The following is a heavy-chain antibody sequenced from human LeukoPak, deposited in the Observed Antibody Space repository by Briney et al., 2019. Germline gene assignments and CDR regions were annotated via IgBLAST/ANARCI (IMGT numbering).Heavy chain of an antibody. CDR2: IYYSGST. J-gene: IGHJ6*03. CDR3: ARRGSENIAVAGTFYYYYYMDV. CDR1: GGSISSGGYY. V-gene: IGHV4-31*03. D-gene: IGHD6-19*01. Sequence: SETLSLTCTVSGGSISSGGYYWSWIRQHPGKGLEWIGYIYYSGSTYYNPSLKSRVTISVDTSKNQFSLKLSSVTAADTAVYYCARRGSENIAVAGTFYYYYYMDVWGKGITVTVSS.